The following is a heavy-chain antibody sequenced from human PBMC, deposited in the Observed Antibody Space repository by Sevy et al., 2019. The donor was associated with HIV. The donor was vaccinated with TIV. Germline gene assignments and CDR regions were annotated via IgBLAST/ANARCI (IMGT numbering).Heavy chain of an antibody. D-gene: IGHD1-1*01. Sequence: GGSLRLSCAASGFNFNIYNMIWVRQAPGKGLEWVSFISFSNNYIYYADSVRGRFTISRDNAKNSLYLQMNSLRVEDTAVYYSASRMTTWDGLDVWGQGTMVTVSS. J-gene: IGHJ3*01. V-gene: IGHV3-21*06. CDR3: ASRMTTWDGLDV. CDR1: GFNFNIYN. CDR2: ISFSNNYI.